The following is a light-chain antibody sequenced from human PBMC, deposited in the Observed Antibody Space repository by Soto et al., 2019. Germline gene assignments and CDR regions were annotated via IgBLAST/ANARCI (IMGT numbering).Light chain of an antibody. V-gene: IGLV2-14*01. CDR1: SSDVGGYNY. CDR2: EVS. Sequence: QSALTQPASVSGSPGQSITISCTGTSSDVGGYNYVSWFQHHPGKAPKLIIYEVSYRPSGVSNRFSGSKSGNTASLSISGLQAEDEADYYCCSYGGGYTPLLFGGGTKLTVL. CDR3: CSYGGGYTPLL. J-gene: IGLJ2*01.